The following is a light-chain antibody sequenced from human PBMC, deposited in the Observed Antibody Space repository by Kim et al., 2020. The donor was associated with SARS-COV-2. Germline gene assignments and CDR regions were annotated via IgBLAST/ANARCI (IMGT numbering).Light chain of an antibody. CDR1: SSDVGGYNY. V-gene: IGLV2-8*01. Sequence: QSVTISCTGTSSDVGGYNYVSWYQQHPVKAPKLIIYEVSKRPSGVPDRFSGSKSGNTACLTVSGLQAEDEADYYCSSYAGSNNFEVFGGGTQLTVL. J-gene: IGLJ3*02. CDR2: EVS. CDR3: SSYAGSNNFEV.